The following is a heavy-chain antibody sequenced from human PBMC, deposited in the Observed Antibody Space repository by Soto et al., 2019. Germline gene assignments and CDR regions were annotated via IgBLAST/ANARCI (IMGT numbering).Heavy chain of an antibody. CDR3: ASAIPPYGMDV. CDR2: IYYSGST. D-gene: IGHD2-2*01. J-gene: IGHJ6*02. CDR1: GGSISSGGYY. V-gene: IGHV4-31*01. Sequence: QVQLQESGPGLVKPSQTLSLTCTVSGGSISSGGYYWSWIRQHPGKGLEWIGYIYYSGSTYYNPSLKRLVTIAVDTSNNQFSLELSSVAAAGPAVYYCASAIPPYGMDVWGPGTTVTVSS.